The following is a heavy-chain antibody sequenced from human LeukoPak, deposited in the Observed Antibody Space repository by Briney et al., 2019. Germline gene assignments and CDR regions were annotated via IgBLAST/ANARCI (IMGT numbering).Heavy chain of an antibody. V-gene: IGHV4-4*07. CDR2: IYTSGST. D-gene: IGHD3-3*01. J-gene: IGHJ6*03. CDR3: ARVVIIQDYYYYMDV. Sequence: SETLSLTCTVSGGSISNDYWSWIRQAAGKELEWIGRIYTSGSTNYNPSLKSRVTISLDKSKKQFSLNLNSVTAADTGVYYCARVVIIQDYYYYMDVSGKGTTVTVSS. CDR1: GGSISNDY.